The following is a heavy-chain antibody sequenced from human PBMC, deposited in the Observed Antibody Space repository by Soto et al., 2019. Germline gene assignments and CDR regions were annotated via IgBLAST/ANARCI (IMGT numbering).Heavy chain of an antibody. Sequence: EVQLLESGGGLAQPGGSLRLSCAASGFTFSNYGMTWVRQAPGKGLEWVSGISGSGTNTFYADAVKGRFAISRDNSKNTLYLQMNTLRADDTAVYYCAKVGDALPTAVVIRNFDYWGQGTLVTVSS. V-gene: IGHV3-23*01. CDR3: AKVGDALPTAVVIRNFDY. CDR1: GFTFSNYG. CDR2: ISGSGTNT. D-gene: IGHD3-22*01. J-gene: IGHJ4*02.